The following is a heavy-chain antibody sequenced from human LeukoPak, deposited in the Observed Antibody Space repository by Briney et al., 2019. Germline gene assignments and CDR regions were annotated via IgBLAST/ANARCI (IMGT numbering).Heavy chain of an antibody. V-gene: IGHV7-4-1*02. CDR2: INTNTGNP. CDR3: ARGVAGWIQLWLFRFDP. CDR1: GYAFTTYY. J-gene: IGHJ5*02. D-gene: IGHD5-18*01. Sequence: ASVKVSCKASGYAFTTYYIHWVRQAPGQGLEWMGWINTNTGNPTYAQGFTGRFVFSLDTSVSTAYLQISSLKAEDTAVYYCARGVAGWIQLWLFRFDPWGQGTLVTVSS.